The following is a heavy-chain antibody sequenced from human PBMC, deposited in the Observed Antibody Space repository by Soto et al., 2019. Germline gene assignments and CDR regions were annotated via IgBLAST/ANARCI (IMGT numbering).Heavy chain of an antibody. Sequence: GGSLRLSCAASGFTFSSYGMHWVRQAPGKGLEWVAVIWYDGSNKYYVDSVKGRFTISRDNSKNTLYLQMNSLRAEDTAVYYCARDYYDSSGYYENNYFDYWGQGTLVTVSS. V-gene: IGHV3-33*01. CDR3: ARDYYDSSGYYENNYFDY. J-gene: IGHJ4*02. CDR1: GFTFSSYG. CDR2: IWYDGSNK. D-gene: IGHD3-22*01.